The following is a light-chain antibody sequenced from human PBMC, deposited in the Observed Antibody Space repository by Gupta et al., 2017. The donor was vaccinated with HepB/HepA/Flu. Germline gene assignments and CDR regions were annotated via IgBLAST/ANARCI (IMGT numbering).Light chain of an antibody. V-gene: IGKV2-28*01. Sequence: MAQSPTSLPLLPGEPASISCRSSQSLLHSNGYNYLDWYLQKPGQSPQLLIYLGSNRASGVPDRFSGSGSGTDFTLKISRVEAEDVGVYYCMQALQTPTFGGGTKVEIK. CDR1: QSLLHSNGYNY. CDR2: LGS. CDR3: MQALQTPT. J-gene: IGKJ4*01.